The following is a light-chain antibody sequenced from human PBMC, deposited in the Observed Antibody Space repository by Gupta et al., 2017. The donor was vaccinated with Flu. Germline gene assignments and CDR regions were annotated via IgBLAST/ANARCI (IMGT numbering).Light chain of an antibody. V-gene: IGLV2-14*02. CDR3: SSYTDSSTLVV. Sequence: RPSGVSNRFSGSKSGNKASLTISGLQAEDEADYYCSSYTDSSTLVVFGGGTKLSVL. J-gene: IGLJ3*02.